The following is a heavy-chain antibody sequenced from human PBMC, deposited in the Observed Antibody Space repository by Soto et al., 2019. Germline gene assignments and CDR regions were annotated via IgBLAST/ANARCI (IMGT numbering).Heavy chain of an antibody. D-gene: IGHD5-12*01. V-gene: IGHV4-59*01. Sequence: SETLSLTCTVSGGSISSYYWSWIRQPPGKGLEWIGYIYYSGSTNYNPSLKSRVTISVDTSKNQFSLKLSSVTAADTAVYYCARGQGWLRLEYYFDYWGREPWSPSPQ. CDR3: ARGQGWLRLEYYFDY. CDR2: IYYSGST. J-gene: IGHJ4*02. CDR1: GGSISSYY.